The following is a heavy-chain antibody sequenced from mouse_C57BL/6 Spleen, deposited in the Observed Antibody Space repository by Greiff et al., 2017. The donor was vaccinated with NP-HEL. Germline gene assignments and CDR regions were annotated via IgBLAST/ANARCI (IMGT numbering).Heavy chain of an antibody. CDR3: TREGYYGSIYYFDY. J-gene: IGHJ2*01. CDR1: GFTFSSYA. V-gene: IGHV5-9-1*02. CDR2: ISSGGDYI. Sequence: EVNLVESGEGLVKPGGSLKLSCAASGFTFSSYAMSWVRQTPEKRLEWVAYISSGGDYIYYADTVKGRFTISRDNARNTLYLQMSSLKSEDTAMYYCTREGYYGSIYYFDYWGQGTTLTVSS. D-gene: IGHD1-1*01.